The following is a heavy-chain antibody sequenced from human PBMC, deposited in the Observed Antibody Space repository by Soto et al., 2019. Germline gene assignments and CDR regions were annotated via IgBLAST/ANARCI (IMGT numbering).Heavy chain of an antibody. V-gene: IGHV1-69*06. CDR3: AVAARPNYYYYGMDV. D-gene: IGHD6-6*01. CDR2: IIPIFGTA. CDR1: GGTFSSYA. J-gene: IGHJ6*02. Sequence: RASLKVSCKASGGTFSSYAISWVRQAPGQGLEWMGGIIPIFGTANYAQKFQGRVTITADKSTSTAYMELSSLRSEDTAVYYCAVAARPNYYYYGMDVWGQGTTVTVSS.